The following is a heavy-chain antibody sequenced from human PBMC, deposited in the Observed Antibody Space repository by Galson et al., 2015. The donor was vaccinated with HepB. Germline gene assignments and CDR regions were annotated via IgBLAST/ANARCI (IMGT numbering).Heavy chain of an antibody. CDR3: AGQGYCSSTSCLSDGKRHDY. D-gene: IGHD2-2*01. V-gene: IGHV3-7*01. CDR1: GFTFSNYD. Sequence: SLRLSCAAYGFTFSNYDMHWVRQATGKGLEWVANIKQDGSEKYYVDSVKGRFTISRDNAKNSLFLQMNSLRAEDTAVYYCAGQGYCSSTSCLSDGKRHDYWGQGTLVTVSS. J-gene: IGHJ4*02. CDR2: IKQDGSEK.